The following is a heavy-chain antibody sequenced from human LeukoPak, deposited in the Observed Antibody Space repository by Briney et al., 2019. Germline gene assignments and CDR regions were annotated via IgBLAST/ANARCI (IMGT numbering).Heavy chain of an antibody. J-gene: IGHJ3*02. CDR1: GFTFTSSA. D-gene: IGHD6-6*01. Sequence: GASVKVSCKASGFTFTSSAMHWVRQAPGQGLEWMGWINPNSGGTNYAQKFQGRVTMTRDTSISTAYMELSRLRSDDTAVYYCARGGEYSIDAFDIWGQGTMVTVSS. V-gene: IGHV1-2*02. CDR3: ARGGEYSIDAFDI. CDR2: INPNSGGT.